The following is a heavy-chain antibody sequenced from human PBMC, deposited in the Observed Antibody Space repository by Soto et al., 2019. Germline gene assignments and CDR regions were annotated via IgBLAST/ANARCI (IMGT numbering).Heavy chain of an antibody. Sequence: QVQLVQSGAEVKKPGASVKVSCKASGYTFMDYAISWVRQAPGQGLEWMGWISAYNGNTNYAQKLQGRVTMTTDTSTSTAYMELRSLRSDDTAVYYCARDIDPSRFLEGTSIDYWGQGTLVTVSS. D-gene: IGHD3-3*01. CDR3: ARDIDPSRFLEGTSIDY. CDR2: ISAYNGNT. J-gene: IGHJ4*02. CDR1: GYTFMDYA. V-gene: IGHV1-18*01.